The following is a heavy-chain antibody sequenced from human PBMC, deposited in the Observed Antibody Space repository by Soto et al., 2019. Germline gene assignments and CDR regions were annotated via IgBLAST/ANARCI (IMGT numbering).Heavy chain of an antibody. J-gene: IGHJ5*02. CDR3: AREGITIFGVVIPGWFDP. CDR2: INPSGGST. CDR1: GYTFTSYY. Sequence: ASVKVSCKASGYTFTSYYMHWVRQAPGQGLEWMGIINPSGGSTSYARKFQGRVTMTRDTSTSTVYMEPSSLRSEDTAVYYCAREGITIFGVVIPGWFDPWGQGTLVTVSS. V-gene: IGHV1-46*01. D-gene: IGHD3-3*01.